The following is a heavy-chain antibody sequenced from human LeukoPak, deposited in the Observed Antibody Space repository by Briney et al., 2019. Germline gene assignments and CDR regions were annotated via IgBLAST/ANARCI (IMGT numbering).Heavy chain of an antibody. J-gene: IGHJ4*02. D-gene: IGHD2-21*02. Sequence: ASVKVSCKASGYTFTSYGISWVRQAPGQGLEWMGWISAYNGNTNYAQKLQGRVTMTTDTSTSTAYMELRSLRSDDTAVYYCARVLAYCGGDCLFGLDYWGQGTLVTVSS. CDR3: ARVLAYCGGDCLFGLDY. CDR2: ISAYNGNT. V-gene: IGHV1-18*01. CDR1: GYTFTSYG.